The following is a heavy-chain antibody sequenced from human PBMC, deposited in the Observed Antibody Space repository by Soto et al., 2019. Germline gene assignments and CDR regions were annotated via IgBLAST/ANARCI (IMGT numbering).Heavy chain of an antibody. CDR1: GYTLTEFS. CDR3: ATVAVQVGWFRSDYVPQFDS. J-gene: IGHJ4*02. Sequence: GASVKVSCKVSGYTLTEFSIHWVRQAPGKGLEWMGSFDPEEGETIYAQRFQGRVIMTEDTSTDTAYMELSSLRSEDTAVYYCATVAVQVGWFRSDYVPQFDSWGQGTLVTVSS. D-gene: IGHD3-16*01. CDR2: FDPEEGET. V-gene: IGHV1-24*01.